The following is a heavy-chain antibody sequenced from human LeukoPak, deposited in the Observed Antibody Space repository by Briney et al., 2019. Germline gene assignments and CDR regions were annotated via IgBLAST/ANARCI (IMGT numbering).Heavy chain of an antibody. Sequence: GGSLRLSCAASGFTFSSYAMSWVRQAPGKGLEWVSAISGSGGSTYYADSVKGRFTISRDNSKNTLYLQMNSLRAEDTAVYYCAKNPHYHDSSGYVDYWGQGTLVTVSS. J-gene: IGHJ4*02. D-gene: IGHD3-22*01. CDR3: AKNPHYHDSSGYVDY. CDR1: GFTFSSYA. CDR2: ISGSGGST. V-gene: IGHV3-23*01.